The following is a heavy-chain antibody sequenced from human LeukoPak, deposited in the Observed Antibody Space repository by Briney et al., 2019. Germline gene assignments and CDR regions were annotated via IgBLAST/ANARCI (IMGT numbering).Heavy chain of an antibody. CDR3: ASYCSSTSCPTDY. CDR1: GGSIGSSNW. Sequence: SETLSLTCAVSGGSIGSSNWWSWVRQPPGKGLEWIGEIYHSGSTNYNPSLKSRVTISVDKSKNQFSLKLSSVTAADTAVYYCASYCSSTSCPTDYWGQGTLVTVSS. CDR2: IYHSGST. D-gene: IGHD2-2*01. V-gene: IGHV4-4*02. J-gene: IGHJ4*02.